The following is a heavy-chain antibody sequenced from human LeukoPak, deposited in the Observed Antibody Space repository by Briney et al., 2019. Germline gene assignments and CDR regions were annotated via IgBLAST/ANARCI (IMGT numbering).Heavy chain of an antibody. CDR2: INPSGGST. CDR3: VRGESTYFDY. Sequence: ASVKVSCKASGYTFTSYYMHWVRQAPGQGLEWMAIINPSGGSTSYAQKFQGRVTMTRDTSTSTVDLELSSLRSEDTAVYYCVRGESTYFDYWGQGTLVTVSS. V-gene: IGHV1-46*01. CDR1: GYTFTSYY. J-gene: IGHJ4*02.